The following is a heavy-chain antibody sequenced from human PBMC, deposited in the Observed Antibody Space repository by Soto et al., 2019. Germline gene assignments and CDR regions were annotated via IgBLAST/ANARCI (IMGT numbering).Heavy chain of an antibody. D-gene: IGHD5-12*01. CDR1: GYSFTSND. J-gene: IGHJ4*02. CDR3: ARGRIFGDSEYEQIGGGDY. CDR2: MNPNSDNT. V-gene: IGHV1-8*01. Sequence: ASVKVSCKASGYSFTSNDINWARQATGQGLEWMGWMNPNSDNTGYAQKFQGSITMTRSTSTNTAYMGLKSLTSEDTAVYFCARGRIFGDSEYEQIGGGDYWGEG.